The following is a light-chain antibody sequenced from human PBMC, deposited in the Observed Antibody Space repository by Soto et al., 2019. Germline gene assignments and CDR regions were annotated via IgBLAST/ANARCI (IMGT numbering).Light chain of an antibody. J-gene: IGKJ2*01. Sequence: DIQMTQSPSTLSAYVGDRVTITCRASQNIDGWLAWYQQKPGKAPKLLIYDASSLETGVSSRFSGSGSGGEFTLTISSLQPDDFATYYCQQYNDNSFFGQGTKLEIK. CDR2: DAS. V-gene: IGKV1-5*01. CDR1: QNIDGW. CDR3: QQYNDNSF.